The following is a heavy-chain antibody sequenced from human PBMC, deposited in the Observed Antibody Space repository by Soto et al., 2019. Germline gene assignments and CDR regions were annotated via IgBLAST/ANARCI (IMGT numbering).Heavy chain of an antibody. Sequence: EVQLLESGGGLVQPGGSLRLSCAASGFTFSSYAMSWVRQAPGKGLEWVSAISGSGGSTYYADSVKGRFTISRDNSKNTLYLQMDSLRAEDTAVYYCAKVLGGNIWGKRTMGLDYWGQGTLVTVSS. D-gene: IGHD3-16*01. V-gene: IGHV3-23*01. CDR1: GFTFSSYA. CDR3: AKVLGGNIWGKRTMGLDY. CDR2: ISGSGGST. J-gene: IGHJ4*02.